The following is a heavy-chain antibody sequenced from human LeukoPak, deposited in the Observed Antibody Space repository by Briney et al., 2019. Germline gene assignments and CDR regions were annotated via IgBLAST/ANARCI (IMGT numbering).Heavy chain of an antibody. Sequence: GGSLRLSCAASGFTFSSYAMSWVRQAPGKGLEWVSAISGSGGSTYYADSVKGRFTISRDNSKNTLYLQMNSLRAEDTAVYYCIREGYGDYNAFDIWGQGTMVTVSS. J-gene: IGHJ3*02. D-gene: IGHD4-17*01. CDR2: ISGSGGST. CDR1: GFTFSSYA. CDR3: IREGYGDYNAFDI. V-gene: IGHV3-23*01.